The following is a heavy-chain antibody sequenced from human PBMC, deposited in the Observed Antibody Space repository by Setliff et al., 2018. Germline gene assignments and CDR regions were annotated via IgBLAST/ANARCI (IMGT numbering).Heavy chain of an antibody. Sequence: AGGSLRLSCAASGFTFSNYAMNWVRQAPGRGLEWVSLIRGTDGTTYYADSVQGRFTISRDNSKNTLYLQMNSLRAEDTAVYYCARSYNFWSGPALDVWGKGTTVTVSS. J-gene: IGHJ6*04. CDR3: ARSYNFWSGPALDV. D-gene: IGHD3-3*01. CDR2: IRGTDGTT. V-gene: IGHV3-23*01. CDR1: GFTFSNYA.